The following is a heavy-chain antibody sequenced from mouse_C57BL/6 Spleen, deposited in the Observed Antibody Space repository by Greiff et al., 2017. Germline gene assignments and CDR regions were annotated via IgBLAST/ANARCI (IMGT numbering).Heavy chain of an antibody. CDR3: TTSRWFAY. CDR2: LYPGSGST. J-gene: IGHJ3*01. Sequence: VQLQQPGAELVKPGASVKMSCKASGYTFTSYWITWVKQRPGQGLEWIGDLYPGSGSTNSNEKFKSKATLTVATSSSTAYMQLSSLTSEDSAVYYCTTSRWFAYWGQGTLVTVSA. V-gene: IGHV1-55*01. CDR1: GYTFTSYW. D-gene: IGHD1-1*01.